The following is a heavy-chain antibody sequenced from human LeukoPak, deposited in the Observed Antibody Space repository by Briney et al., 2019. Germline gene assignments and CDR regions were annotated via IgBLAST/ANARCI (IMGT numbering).Heavy chain of an antibody. CDR2: IYTSGST. Sequence: KPSQTLSLTCTVSGGSISSGSYYWSWIRQPAGKGLEWIGRIYTSGSTNYNPSLKSRVTISVDTSKNQFSLKLSSVTAADMAVYYCAREASYGYVGIDYWGQGTLVTVSS. D-gene: IGHD5-18*01. CDR3: AREASYGYVGIDY. J-gene: IGHJ4*02. CDR1: GGSISSGSYY. V-gene: IGHV4-61*02.